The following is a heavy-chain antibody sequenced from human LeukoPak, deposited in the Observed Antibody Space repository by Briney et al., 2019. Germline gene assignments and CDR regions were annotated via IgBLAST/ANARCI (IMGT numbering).Heavy chain of an antibody. J-gene: IGHJ4*02. CDR3: ARGPPPDFDY. CDR1: GGSIRSGSYF. V-gene: IGHV4-61*02. Sequence: PSQTLSLTCSVSGGSIRSGSYFWNWIRQPAGKGLEWIGRIYTSGSTSYNPSLQSRVTMSVDTSKNQFSLKLSSVTAADTAVYYCARGPPPDFDYWGQGTLVTVSS. CDR2: IYTSGST.